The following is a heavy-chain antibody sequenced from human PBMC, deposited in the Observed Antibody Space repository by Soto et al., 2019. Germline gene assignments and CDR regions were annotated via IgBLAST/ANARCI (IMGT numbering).Heavy chain of an antibody. CDR1: GFTFSSYA. D-gene: IGHD3-9*01. J-gene: IGHJ4*02. V-gene: IGHV3-23*01. Sequence: GGSLRLSCAASGFTFSSYAMSWVRQAPGKGLEWVSAISGSGGSTYYADSVKGRFTISRDNSKNTLYLQMNSLRAEDTAVYYCAKGKVSDIWTGYSQYFFDYWGQGSLDT. CDR3: AKGKVSDIWTGYSQYFFDY. CDR2: ISGSGGST.